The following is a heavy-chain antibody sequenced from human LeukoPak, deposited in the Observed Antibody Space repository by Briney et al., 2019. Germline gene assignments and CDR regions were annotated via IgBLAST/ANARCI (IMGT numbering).Heavy chain of an antibody. Sequence: PSETLSLTCTVSGGSISSYYWSWIRQPAGKGLEWIGRIYTSGSTNYNPSLKSRVTMSVDTSKNQFSLKLSSVTAADTAVYYCARDAAYYDFWSGYFWFDPWGQGTLVTVSS. CDR2: IYTSGST. V-gene: IGHV4-4*07. D-gene: IGHD3-3*01. J-gene: IGHJ5*02. CDR3: ARDAAYYDFWSGYFWFDP. CDR1: GGSISSYY.